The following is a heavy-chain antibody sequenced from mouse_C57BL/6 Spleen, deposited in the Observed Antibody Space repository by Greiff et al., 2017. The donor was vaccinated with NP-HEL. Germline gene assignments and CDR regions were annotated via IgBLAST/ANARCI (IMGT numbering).Heavy chain of an antibody. CDR1: GYAFSSYW. D-gene: IGHD1-1*01. Sequence: VKLMESGAELVKPGASVKISCKASGYAFSSYWMNWVKQRPGKGLEWIGQIYPGDGDTNYNGKFKGKATLTADKSSSTAYMQLSSLTSEDSAVYFCARSPYYGSSWGDYWGQGTTLTVSS. J-gene: IGHJ2*01. CDR2: IYPGDGDT. V-gene: IGHV1-80*01. CDR3: ARSPYYGSSWGDY.